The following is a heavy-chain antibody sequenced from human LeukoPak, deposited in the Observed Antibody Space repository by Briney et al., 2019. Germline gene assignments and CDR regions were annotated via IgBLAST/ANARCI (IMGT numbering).Heavy chain of an antibody. CDR1: GFTFSSCS. J-gene: IGHJ4*02. CDR3: ARIRRDGYNVPDY. D-gene: IGHD5-24*01. CDR2: ISSSSSYI. Sequence: GGSLRLSCAASGFTFSSCSMNWVRQAPGKGLEWVSSISSSSSYIYYADSVKGRFTISRDNAKNSLYLQMNSLRAEDTAVYYCARIRRDGYNVPDYWGQGTLVTVSS. V-gene: IGHV3-21*01.